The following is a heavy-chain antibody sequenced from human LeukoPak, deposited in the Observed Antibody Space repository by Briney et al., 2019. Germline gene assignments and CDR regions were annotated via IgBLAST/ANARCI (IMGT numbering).Heavy chain of an antibody. CDR3: AKGGYSYGPADI. CDR2: IYYSGST. J-gene: IGHJ3*02. D-gene: IGHD5-18*01. Sequence: PSETLSLTCTVSGGSISSYYWSWIRQHPGKGLEWIGYIYYSGSTYYNPSLKSRVTISVDTSKNQFSLKLSSVTAADTAVYYCAKGGYSYGPADIWGQGTMVTVSS. CDR1: GGSISSYY. V-gene: IGHV4-59*06.